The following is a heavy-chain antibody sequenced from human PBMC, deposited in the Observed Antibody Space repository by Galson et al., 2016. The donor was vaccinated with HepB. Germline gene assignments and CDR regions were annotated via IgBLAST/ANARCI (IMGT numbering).Heavy chain of an antibody. CDR1: GFTFDDYA. CDR3: AKAAQYCSSTSCRNWFDP. CDR2: ISWNSGNT. J-gene: IGHJ5*02. V-gene: IGHV3-9*01. D-gene: IGHD2-2*01. Sequence: SLRLSCAASGFTFDDYAMHWVRQAPGKGLEWVSGISWNSGNTGYADSVKGRFTISRDNAKDSLYLQMNSRRTEDTALYYCAKAAQYCSSTSCRNWFDPWGPGTLVTVSA.